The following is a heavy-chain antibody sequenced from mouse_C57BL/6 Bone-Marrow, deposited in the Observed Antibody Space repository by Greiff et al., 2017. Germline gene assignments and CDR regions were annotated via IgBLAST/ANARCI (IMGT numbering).Heavy chain of an antibody. D-gene: IGHD1-2*01. J-gene: IGHJ1*03. Sequence: VQLQQPGAELVKPGASVKLSCKASGYTFTSYWMHWVKQRPGQGLEWIGMIHPNSGSTNYNEKFKSKATLTVDKSSSTAYMQLSSLTSEDSAVYDCATEDTTASWYVDDWGRGTTVTVSA. CDR2: IHPNSGST. V-gene: IGHV1-64*01. CDR3: ATEDTTASWYVDD. CDR1: GYTFTSYW.